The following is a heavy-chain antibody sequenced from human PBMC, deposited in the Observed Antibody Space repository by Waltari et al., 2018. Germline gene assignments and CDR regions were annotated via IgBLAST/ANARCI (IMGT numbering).Heavy chain of an antibody. J-gene: IGHJ4*02. CDR1: GFTFSSYN. CDR2: ISYSSSYI. V-gene: IGHV3-21*01. CDR3: ARDHEYGGKADY. Sequence: EVQLVESGGGVVKPGGSLGLSGAASGFTFSSYNMNWVRQAPGKGLEWVSIISYSSSYIYYADSVKGRFTVSRDNAKSSLYLQMNSLRAEDTAVYYCARDHEYGGKADYWGQGTLVTISS. D-gene: IGHD4-17*01.